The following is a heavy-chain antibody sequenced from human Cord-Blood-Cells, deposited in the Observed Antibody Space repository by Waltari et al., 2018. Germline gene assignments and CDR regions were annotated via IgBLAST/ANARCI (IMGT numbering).Heavy chain of an antibody. V-gene: IGHV4-4*02. D-gene: IGHD2-21*01. Sequence: QVQLQESGPGLVKPSGTLSLTCAVSGGSLSSSNWWSWVRQPPGKGLEWIGEIYHSGSTNYNPSLKSRVTISVDKSKNQFSLKLSSVTAADTAVYYCAGTFCGGDCYFAFDIWGQGTMVTVSS. CDR2: IYHSGST. CDR1: GGSLSSSNW. CDR3: AGTFCGGDCYFAFDI. J-gene: IGHJ3*02.